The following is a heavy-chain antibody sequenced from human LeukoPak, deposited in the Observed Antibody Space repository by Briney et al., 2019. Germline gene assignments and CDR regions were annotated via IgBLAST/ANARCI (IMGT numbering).Heavy chain of an antibody. D-gene: IGHD2-8*02. CDR3: ATYRQVLLPFES. CDR1: GFTFINYG. CDR2: ISGTGHST. Sequence: GGSLRLSCAASGFTFINYGRSWVRQAPGKGLEWVSAISGTGHSTYFADSVTGRFSISTDNSKNMLYLQMNSLRVEDTAIYYCATYRQVLLPFESWGQGTLVTVSS. J-gene: IGHJ4*02. V-gene: IGHV3-23*01.